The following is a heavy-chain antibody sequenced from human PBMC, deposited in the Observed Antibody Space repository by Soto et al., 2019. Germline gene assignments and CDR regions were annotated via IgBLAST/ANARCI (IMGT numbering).Heavy chain of an antibody. V-gene: IGHV4-31*03. Sequence: KTSETLSLTCTVSGGSISSGGYYWSWIRQHPGEGLEWIGYIYYSGSTYYNPSLKSRVTISVDTSKNQFSLKLSSVTAADTAVYYCARALPRGRAENWFDPWGQGTLVTVSS. CDR3: ARALPRGRAENWFDP. D-gene: IGHD2-21*01. J-gene: IGHJ5*02. CDR1: GGSISSGGYY. CDR2: IYYSGST.